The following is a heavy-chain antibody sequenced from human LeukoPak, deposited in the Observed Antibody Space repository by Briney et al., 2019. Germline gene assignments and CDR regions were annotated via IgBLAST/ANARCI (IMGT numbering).Heavy chain of an antibody. J-gene: IGHJ6*02. Sequence: SETLSLTCTVSGGSITSNSYYWGWIRQPPGKGLEWIGSIYYSGSTYYKPSLKSRVSISVDTSKNQFSLKLSSVTAADTAVYYCARGWWFLPRAYGMDVWGQGTTVTVSS. CDR1: GGSITSNSYY. V-gene: IGHV4-39*07. CDR2: IYYSGST. CDR3: ARGWWFLPRAYGMDV. D-gene: IGHD2-8*02.